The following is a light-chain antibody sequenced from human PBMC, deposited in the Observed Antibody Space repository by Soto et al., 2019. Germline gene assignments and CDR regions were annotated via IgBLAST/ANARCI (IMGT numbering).Light chain of an antibody. V-gene: IGLV1-44*01. CDR2: SND. J-gene: IGLJ3*02. CDR3: AAWDNSLYGPV. CDR1: SSNIGSNA. Sequence: QSVLTQPPSASGTPGQRVTISCSGSSSNIGSNAVNWYQHLPGTAPKLLIYSNDQRPSGVPDRFSGSKSGTSACLAISWLQSEDEADYYCAAWDNSLYGPVFGGGTKLTVL.